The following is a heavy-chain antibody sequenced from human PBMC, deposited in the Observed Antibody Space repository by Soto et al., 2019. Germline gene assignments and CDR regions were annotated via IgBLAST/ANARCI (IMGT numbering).Heavy chain of an antibody. CDR1: GFTFSSYS. CDR2: ISSSSSTI. Sequence: GGSLRLSCAASGFTFSSYSMNWVRQAPGKGLEWVSYISSSSSTIYYADTVKGRFTISRDNAKNSLYLQMNSLRDEDTAVYYCARDGCSSTSCYLVNYYYYYGMDVWGQGTTVTVSS. J-gene: IGHJ6*02. D-gene: IGHD2-2*01. V-gene: IGHV3-48*02. CDR3: ARDGCSSTSCYLVNYYYYYGMDV.